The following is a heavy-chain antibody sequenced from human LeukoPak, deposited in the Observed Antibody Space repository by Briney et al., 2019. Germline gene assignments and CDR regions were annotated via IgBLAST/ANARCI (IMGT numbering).Heavy chain of an antibody. D-gene: IGHD1-1*01. CDR1: GFPFDEHA. CDR3: ARDLRPYTQVEADAFDI. J-gene: IGHJ3*02. Sequence: GGSLRLSCAASGFPFDEHAMHWVRQAPGKGLEWVANIKQDGSEKYYVDSVKGRFTISRDNAKSSLYLQMNSLRAEDTAVYYCARDLRPYTQVEADAFDIWGQGTMVTVSS. CDR2: IKQDGSEK. V-gene: IGHV3-7*01.